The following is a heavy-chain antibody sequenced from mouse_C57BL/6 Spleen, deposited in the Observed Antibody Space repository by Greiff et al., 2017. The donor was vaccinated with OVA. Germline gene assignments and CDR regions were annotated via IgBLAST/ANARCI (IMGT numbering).Heavy chain of an antibody. CDR2: INPYNGDT. Sequence: VQLQQSGPELVKPGDSVKISCKASGYSFTGYFMNWVMQSHGKSLEWIGRINPYNGDTFYNQKFKGKATLTVDKSSSTAHMELRSLTSEDSAVYYCARLNDYDAYYAMDYWGQGTSVTVSS. CDR1: GYSFTGYF. D-gene: IGHD2-4*01. V-gene: IGHV1-20*01. CDR3: ARLNDYDAYYAMDY. J-gene: IGHJ4*01.